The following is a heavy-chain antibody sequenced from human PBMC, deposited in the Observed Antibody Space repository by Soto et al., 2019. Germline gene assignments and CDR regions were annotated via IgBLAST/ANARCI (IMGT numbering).Heavy chain of an antibody. Sequence: PGESLKISCKGSGYSFTSYWISWVRQMPGKGLEWMGRIDPSDSYTNYSPSFQGHVTISADKSISTAYLQWSSLKASDTAMYYCARLLQSPYYYGSGSYNNYYYYYGMDGWGQGTTVTVSS. CDR1: GYSFTSYW. J-gene: IGHJ6*02. CDR2: IDPSDSYT. D-gene: IGHD3-10*01. V-gene: IGHV5-10-1*01. CDR3: ARLLQSPYYYGSGSYNNYYYYYGMDG.